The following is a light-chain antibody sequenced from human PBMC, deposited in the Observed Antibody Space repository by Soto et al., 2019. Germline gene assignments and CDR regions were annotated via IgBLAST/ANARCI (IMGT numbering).Light chain of an antibody. J-gene: IGLJ1*01. Sequence: QSALTQPASVSGSPGQSITISCTGTSSDISYYKYVSWYQQHPGKAPKLVIYEVSNRPSGVSNRFSGSKSGNTASLTISRLQAADEAEYYCSSYTTSSTLYVFGTGTKLTVL. CDR3: SSYTTSSTLYV. CDR1: SSDISYYKY. V-gene: IGLV2-14*01. CDR2: EVS.